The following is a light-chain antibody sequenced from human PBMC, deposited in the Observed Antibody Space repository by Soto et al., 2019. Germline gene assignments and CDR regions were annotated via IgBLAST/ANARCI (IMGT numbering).Light chain of an antibody. CDR2: GAS. Sequence: EIVKTQSPATLSVSPGERATLSCRASQSVSNNLAWYQKKPGQAPRLLIYGASTRATGIPARFSGSGSGTEFTLTISSLQSEDFAFYYCQQYNNWWTFGQGTRVEIK. V-gene: IGKV3-15*01. CDR3: QQYNNWWT. J-gene: IGKJ1*01. CDR1: QSVSNN.